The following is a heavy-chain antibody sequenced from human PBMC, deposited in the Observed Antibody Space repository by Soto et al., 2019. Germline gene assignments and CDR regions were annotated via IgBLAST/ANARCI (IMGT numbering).Heavy chain of an antibody. V-gene: IGHV5-10-1*01. CDR2: IDPSDSYT. CDR3: ARDSSSSQYYYYGMDV. J-gene: IGHJ6*02. CDR1: GYSFTSYW. D-gene: IGHD6-6*01. Sequence: GESLKISCKGSGYSFTSYWISWVRQMPGKGLEWMGRIDPSDSYTNYSPSFQGHVTISADKSISTAYLQWSSLRASDTAMYYCARDSSSSQYYYYGMDVWRQRTTVTVSS.